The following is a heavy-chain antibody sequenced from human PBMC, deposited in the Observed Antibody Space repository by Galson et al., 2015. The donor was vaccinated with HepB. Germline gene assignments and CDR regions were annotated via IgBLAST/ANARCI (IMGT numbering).Heavy chain of an antibody. Sequence: TLSLTCTVFGGSISNYYWSWIRQPPGKGLEWIGYIYDSGSTNYNPSLKSRVTISIDTSKNHFSLKLNSVTAADTAVYYCAGGGNYYDSRGYFDFWGQGSLVSVSS. CDR2: IYDSGST. D-gene: IGHD3-22*01. J-gene: IGHJ4*02. CDR3: AGGGNYYDSRGYFDF. CDR1: GGSISNYY. V-gene: IGHV4-59*01.